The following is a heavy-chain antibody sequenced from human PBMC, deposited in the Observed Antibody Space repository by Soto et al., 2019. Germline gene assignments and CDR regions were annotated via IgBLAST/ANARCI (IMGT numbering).Heavy chain of an antibody. D-gene: IGHD1-7*01. CDR2: IIPIFGTA. V-gene: IGHV1-69*13. CDR3: ARGKARYNWNYVPSVFDY. Sequence: ASVKVSCKASGGTFSSYAISWVRQAPGQGLEWMGGIIPIFGTANYAQKSQGRVTITADESTSTAYMELSSLRSEDTAVYYCARGKARYNWNYVPSVFDYWGQGTLVTVSS. CDR1: GGTFSSYA. J-gene: IGHJ4*02.